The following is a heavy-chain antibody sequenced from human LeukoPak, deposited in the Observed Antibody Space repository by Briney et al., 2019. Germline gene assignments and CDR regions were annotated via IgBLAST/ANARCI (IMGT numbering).Heavy chain of an antibody. CDR2: IRGSGDYT. Sequence: PGGSLRPSCAASGFIFSSYAMSWVRQAPGKGLEWVSAIRGSGDYTYYADSVKGRFTISRDNSKNTLYLQMNSLRAEDTAVYYCAKRFAASSGWFDYWGQGTLVTVSP. CDR3: AKRFAASSGWFDY. D-gene: IGHD6-19*01. CDR1: GFIFSSYA. V-gene: IGHV3-23*01. J-gene: IGHJ4*02.